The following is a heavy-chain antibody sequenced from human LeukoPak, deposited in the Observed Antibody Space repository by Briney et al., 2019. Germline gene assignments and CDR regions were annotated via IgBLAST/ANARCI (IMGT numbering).Heavy chain of an antibody. CDR2: ISGSGSST. Sequence: GGSLRLSCAASGFTFSNYAMSWVRQAPGKGLEWVSAISGSGSSTYYVDSVKGRFTISRDNSKNMLSLQMNSLRAEDTAVYYCAKDSSSWYEVGYFGYWGQGTLVTVSS. J-gene: IGHJ4*02. CDR1: GFTFSNYA. D-gene: IGHD6-13*01. V-gene: IGHV3-23*01. CDR3: AKDSSSWYEVGYFGY.